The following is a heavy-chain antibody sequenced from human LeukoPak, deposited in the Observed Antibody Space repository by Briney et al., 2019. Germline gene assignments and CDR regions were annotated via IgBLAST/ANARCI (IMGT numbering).Heavy chain of an antibody. J-gene: IGHJ4*02. D-gene: IGHD6-13*01. CDR2: IKQDGSEK. CDR3: ARLSIAAAGSDY. Sequence: GESLRLSCAASGFTFSGYWMSWVRQAPGKGLEWVANIKQDGSEKYYVDSVKGRFTISRDNAKNSLYLQMNSLRAEDTAVYYCARLSIAAAGSDYWGQGTLVTVSS. CDR1: GFTFSGYW. V-gene: IGHV3-7*01.